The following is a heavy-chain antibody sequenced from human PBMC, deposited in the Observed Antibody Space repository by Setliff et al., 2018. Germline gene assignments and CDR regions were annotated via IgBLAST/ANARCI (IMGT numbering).Heavy chain of an antibody. V-gene: IGHV3-53*05. J-gene: IGHJ4*02. Sequence: PGGSLRLSCAASGFIVSSNYMSWVRQAPGKGLEWVSVIYSGDTTYYADSVKGRFTISRDNSKNTLYLQMNSLRPEDTAVYYCARTCSGSGCYAGLESWGQGTPVTVSS. CDR2: IYSGDTT. CDR3: ARTCSGSGCYAGLES. CDR1: GFIVSSNY. D-gene: IGHD2-15*01.